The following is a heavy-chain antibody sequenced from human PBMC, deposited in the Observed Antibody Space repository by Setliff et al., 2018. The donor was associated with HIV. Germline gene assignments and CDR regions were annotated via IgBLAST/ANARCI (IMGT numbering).Heavy chain of an antibody. D-gene: IGHD3-22*01. J-gene: IGHJ4*02. V-gene: IGHV4-4*07. CDR1: DSGTYY. CDR3: ASLPPLYDSSGYSHFDH. CDR2: VSSRGDT. Sequence: SETLSLTCTVSDSGTYYWSWIRQPAGKGLEWIGRVSSRGDTNYNPSLKSRVTMSVDTSKNQFSLKLTSVTASDTAVYYCASLPPLYDSSGYSHFDHWGQGTLVTVSS.